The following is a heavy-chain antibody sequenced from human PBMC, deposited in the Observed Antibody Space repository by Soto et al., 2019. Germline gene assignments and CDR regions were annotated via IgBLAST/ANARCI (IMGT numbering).Heavy chain of an antibody. CDR3: ARSRSSGYYYFRAFDI. D-gene: IGHD3-22*01. V-gene: IGHV3-48*01. Sequence: GGSLRLSCAASGFTFSSYSMNWVRQAPGKGLEWVSYISSSSSTIYYADSVKGRFTISRDNAKNSLYLQMNSLRAEDTAVYYCARSRSSGYYYFRAFDIWGQGTMVTVSS. J-gene: IGHJ3*02. CDR1: GFTFSSYS. CDR2: ISSSSSTI.